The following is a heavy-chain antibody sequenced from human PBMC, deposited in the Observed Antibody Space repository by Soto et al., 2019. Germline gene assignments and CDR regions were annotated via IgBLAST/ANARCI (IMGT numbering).Heavy chain of an antibody. J-gene: IGHJ3*02. CDR2: IYHSGST. CDR1: SGSISSSNW. CDR3: ARQVAAAGDSGAFDI. Sequence: QVQLQESGPGLVKPSGTLSLTCAVSSGSISSSNWWSWVRQPPGKGLEWIGEIYHSGSTNYNPSLRCRVTISVDKSKNQFSLKLSSVTAADTAVYYCARQVAAAGDSGAFDIWGQGTMVTVSS. V-gene: IGHV4-4*02. D-gene: IGHD6-13*01.